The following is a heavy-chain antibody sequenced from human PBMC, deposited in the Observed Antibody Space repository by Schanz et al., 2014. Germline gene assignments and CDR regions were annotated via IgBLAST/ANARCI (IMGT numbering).Heavy chain of an antibody. CDR3: AKEKEEVAADGSFFDY. J-gene: IGHJ4*02. D-gene: IGHD6-13*01. CDR2: ISDDGSGK. Sequence: QVHLVESGGGVVQPGRSLRLSCAASGFTFSRYGMHWVRQAPGKGLEWVAVISDDGSGKYSADSVKGRFTISRDNSKNMVFLQMTSLRAEDTAVYYCAKEKEEVAADGSFFDYWGQGTLXTVSS. CDR1: GFTFSRYG. V-gene: IGHV3-30*18.